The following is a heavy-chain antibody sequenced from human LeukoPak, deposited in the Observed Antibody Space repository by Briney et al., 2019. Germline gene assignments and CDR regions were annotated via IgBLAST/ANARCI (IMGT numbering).Heavy chain of an antibody. CDR3: AKDMCMSRTSCYPDY. D-gene: IGHD2-2*01. Sequence: PGGSLRLSCAASGFTFDDYTMHWVRQAPGKGLEWVSLISWDGGSTYYADSVKGRFTISRDNSKNSLYLQMNSLRTEDTALYYCAKDMCMSRTSCYPDYWGQGTLVTVSS. CDR1: GFTFDDYT. V-gene: IGHV3-43*01. J-gene: IGHJ4*02. CDR2: ISWDGGST.